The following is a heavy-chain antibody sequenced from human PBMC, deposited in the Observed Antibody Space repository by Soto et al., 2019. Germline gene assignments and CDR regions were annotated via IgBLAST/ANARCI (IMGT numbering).Heavy chain of an antibody. V-gene: IGHV1-3*01. D-gene: IGHD3-9*01. CDR3: ARNLMDYDILTGYYMAYYFAS. J-gene: IGHJ4*02. CDR2: INAGNGNT. CDR1: GYTFASYA. Sequence: GASVKVSCKASGYTFASYAMHWVRQAPGQRLEWMGWINAGNGNTKYSQKFQGRVTITRDTSASTAYMELSSLRSEDTAVYYCARNLMDYDILTGYYMAYYFASWGQGTLVTVSS.